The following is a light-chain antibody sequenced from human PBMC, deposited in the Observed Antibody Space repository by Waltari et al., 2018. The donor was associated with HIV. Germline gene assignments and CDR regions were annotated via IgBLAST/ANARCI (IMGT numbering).Light chain of an antibody. Sequence: SYELTQPPSVSVSPGQTASITCSGDKLGDKYACWYQQKPGQSPVLVIYQDNKRPSGIPERFPGSNSGNTATLTISGTQAMDEADYYCQAEVVFGGGTKLTVL. CDR3: QAEVV. CDR1: KLGDKY. V-gene: IGLV3-1*01. J-gene: IGLJ2*01. CDR2: QDN.